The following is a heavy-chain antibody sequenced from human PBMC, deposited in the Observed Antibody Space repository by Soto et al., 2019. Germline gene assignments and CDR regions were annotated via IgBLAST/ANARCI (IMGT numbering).Heavy chain of an antibody. CDR1: GFTFNSYW. V-gene: IGHV3-7*03. Sequence: EVQLVESGGGLVQPGGSLRLSCAASGFTFNSYWMSWVRQAPGKGLEWVANIKQDGSEKYYVDSVKGRFTISRDNAKSSLYLQMNILRDEATAVYYGAREGYDILTGYGYYSDYWGQGTLVTVSS. CDR3: AREGYDILTGYGYYSDY. CDR2: IKQDGSEK. D-gene: IGHD3-9*01. J-gene: IGHJ4*02.